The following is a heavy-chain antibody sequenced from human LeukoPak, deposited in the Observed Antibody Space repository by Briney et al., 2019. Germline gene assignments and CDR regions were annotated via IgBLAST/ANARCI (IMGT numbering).Heavy chain of an antibody. CDR3: TTVFEYYDILTGYYLLDY. CDR2: IKSKTDGGTT. J-gene: IGHJ4*02. CDR1: GFTFSNAW. D-gene: IGHD3-9*01. V-gene: IGHV3-15*01. Sequence: GGSLRLSCAASGFTFSNAWMSWVRQAPGKGLEWVGRIKSKTDGGTTDYAAPVKGRFTISRDDSKNTLYLQMNSLKTEDTAVYYCTTVFEYYDILTGYYLLDYWGQGTLVTVSS.